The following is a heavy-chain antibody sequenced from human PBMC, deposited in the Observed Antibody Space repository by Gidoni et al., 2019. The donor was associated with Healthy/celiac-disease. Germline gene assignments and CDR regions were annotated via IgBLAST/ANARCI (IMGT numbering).Heavy chain of an antibody. V-gene: IGHV3-9*01. CDR2: WNSGSI. CDR3: AKDWYSSSWYYFDY. Sequence: WNSGSIGYADSVKGRFTISRDNAKNSLYLQMNSLRAEDTALYYCAKDWYSSSWYYFDYWGQGTLVTVSS. J-gene: IGHJ4*02. D-gene: IGHD6-13*01.